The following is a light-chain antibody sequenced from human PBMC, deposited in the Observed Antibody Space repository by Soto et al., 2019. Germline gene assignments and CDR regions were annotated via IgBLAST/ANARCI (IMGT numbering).Light chain of an antibody. CDR3: HQCATSPLT. CDR1: QSVTSSY. J-gene: IGKJ4*01. Sequence: EVVLTQSPGTLSLSPGEGATLSCRASQSVTSSYLAWYQQKPGQAPRLLIYGASSRATGIPDRFSGSGSGTDFTLTISRLEPEDFAVYYCHQCATSPLTFGGGTKVDIK. V-gene: IGKV3-20*01. CDR2: GAS.